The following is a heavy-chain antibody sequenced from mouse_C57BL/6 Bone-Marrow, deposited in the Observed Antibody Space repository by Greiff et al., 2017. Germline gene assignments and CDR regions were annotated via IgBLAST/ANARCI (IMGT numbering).Heavy chain of an antibody. CDR3: TRRYDGYYVWVWFAY. CDR2: ISSGGDYI. D-gene: IGHD2-3*01. Sequence: EVQVVESGEGLVKPGGSLKLSCAASGFTFSSYAMSWVRQTPEKRLEWVAYISSGGDYIYYADTVKGRFTISRDNARNTLYMQMISLKSEDTAMYYCTRRYDGYYVWVWFAYWGQGTLVTVSA. J-gene: IGHJ3*01. CDR1: GFTFSSYA. V-gene: IGHV5S21*01.